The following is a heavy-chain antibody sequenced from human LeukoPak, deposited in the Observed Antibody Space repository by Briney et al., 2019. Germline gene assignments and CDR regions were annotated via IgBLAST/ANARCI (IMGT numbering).Heavy chain of an antibody. V-gene: IGHV3-11*04. Sequence: GGSLRLSCAASGLTLSNYYMSWIRQAPGKGLEWVSYISNIGSTTHHADSVKGRFTISRDNAKNSLYLQMNSLRAEDTAVYYCASDISNKGFHYWGQGTLVTVSS. CDR1: GLTLSNYY. CDR3: ASDISNKGFHY. CDR2: ISNIGSTT. D-gene: IGHD3-3*02. J-gene: IGHJ4*02.